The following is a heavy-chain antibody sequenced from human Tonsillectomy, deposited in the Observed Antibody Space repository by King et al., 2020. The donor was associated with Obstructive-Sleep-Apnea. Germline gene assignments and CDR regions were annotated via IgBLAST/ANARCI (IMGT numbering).Heavy chain of an antibody. CDR3: ARSQGGSGTSYAFDI. J-gene: IGHJ3*02. D-gene: IGHD3-10*01. CDR2: TTAYQGNT. CDR1: GYTFITYG. Sequence: VQLVQSGAEVKKPGASMKVSCKASGYTFITYGLTWVRQAPGQGLEWMGWTTAYQGNTNYAQKFQGRVTMTTDTSTSTAYMELRSLRSDDTAVYYCARSQGGSGTSYAFDIWGQGTMVTVSS. V-gene: IGHV1-18*01.